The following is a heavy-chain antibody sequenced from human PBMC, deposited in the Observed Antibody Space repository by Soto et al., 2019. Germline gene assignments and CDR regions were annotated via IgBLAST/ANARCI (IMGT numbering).Heavy chain of an antibody. CDR3: ASAAGYCSGGSCPFYYYYGMDV. CDR2: IDPSASYT. D-gene: IGHD2-15*01. CDR1: GFEITSYR. V-gene: IGHV5-10-1*01. Sequence: GVFLKISCPGLGFEITSYRISWERKMPGKGLEWMGRIDPSASYTNYSPSFQGHVTISADKSISTAYLQWSSLKASDTAMYYCASAAGYCSGGSCPFYYYYGMDVWGQGTTVTVSS. J-gene: IGHJ6*02.